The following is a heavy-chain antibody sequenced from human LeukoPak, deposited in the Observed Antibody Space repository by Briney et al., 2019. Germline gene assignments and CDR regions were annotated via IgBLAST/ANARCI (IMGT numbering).Heavy chain of an antibody. D-gene: IGHD1-26*01. V-gene: IGHV4-30-2*01. J-gene: IGHJ4*02. Sequence: SETLSLTCAVSGASFSSGNYAWSWIRQPPGKGLEWIGYIYHSGSTYYNPSLKSRVTMSVDRSKNHFSLRLHSVTAADTAVYYCARTSGSYYFDYWGQGTLVTVSS. CDR1: GASFSSGNYA. CDR2: IYHSGST. CDR3: ARTSGSYYFDY.